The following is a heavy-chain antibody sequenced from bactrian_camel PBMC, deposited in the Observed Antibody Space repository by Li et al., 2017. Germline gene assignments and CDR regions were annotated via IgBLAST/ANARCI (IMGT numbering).Heavy chain of an antibody. V-gene: IGHV3S40*01. CDR3: AAGGAYVGATDWSAAMRYDY. CDR2: SRRGTGAWT. CDR1: GFAYRPGC. J-gene: IGHJ4*01. D-gene: IGHD7*01. Sequence: DVQLVESGGDSVQAGGSLRLSCAASGFAYRPGCMGWFRQAPGKAREGVAASRRGTGAWTYYSDSVKGRFTISRDDAKNTVYLQMNSLKPEDTATYYCAAGGAYVGATDWSAAMRYDYWGQGTQVTVS.